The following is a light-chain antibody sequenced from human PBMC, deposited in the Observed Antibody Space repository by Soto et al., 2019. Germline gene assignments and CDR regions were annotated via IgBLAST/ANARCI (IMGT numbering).Light chain of an antibody. J-gene: IGKJ1*01. Sequence: DIQLTQSPSFLSASVGDRVTITCRASQGIRSFLAWYQQKPGKAPKLLIYAASTLQSWVPSRFSGSGSGTEFALTISSLQPEDFATYYCQQLNSYPRTFGQGTKVEIK. CDR1: QGIRSF. CDR2: AAS. CDR3: QQLNSYPRT. V-gene: IGKV1-9*01.